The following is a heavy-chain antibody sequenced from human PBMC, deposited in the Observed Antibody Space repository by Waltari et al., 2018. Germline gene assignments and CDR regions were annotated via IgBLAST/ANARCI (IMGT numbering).Heavy chain of an antibody. CDR1: GGTFSSYA. CDR3: AREVWAGSSFSSYYFDY. V-gene: IGHV1-69*14. J-gene: IGHJ4*02. CDR2: IIPIFGTA. D-gene: IGHD6-13*01. Sequence: QVQLVQSGAEVKKPGSSVKVSCKASGGTFSSYAISWVRQAPGQGLEWMGGIIPIFGTANYAQKFQGRVTITADKSTSTAYMELSSLRSEDTAVYYCAREVWAGSSFSSYYFDYWGQGTLVTVSS.